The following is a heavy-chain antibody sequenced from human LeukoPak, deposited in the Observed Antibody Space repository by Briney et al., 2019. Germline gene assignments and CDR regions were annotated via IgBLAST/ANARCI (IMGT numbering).Heavy chain of an antibody. CDR3: ARDRRGGNFFDY. V-gene: IGHV4-31*03. CDR1: GGSISSGGYY. Sequence: SETLSLTCTVSGGSISSGGYYWSWIRQHPGKGLEWIGFIFYSGSTYYNPSLKSRVTMSVDTSKNQFSLKLSSVTAADTAVYYCARDRRGGNFFDYWGQGTLVSLSS. D-gene: IGHD4-23*01. CDR2: IFYSGST. J-gene: IGHJ4*02.